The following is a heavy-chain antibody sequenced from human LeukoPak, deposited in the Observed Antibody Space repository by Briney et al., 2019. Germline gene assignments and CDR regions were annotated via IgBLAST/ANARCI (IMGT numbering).Heavy chain of an antibody. CDR2: MNPNSGNT. D-gene: IGHD3-9*01. V-gene: IGHV1-8*01. CDR3: ARDLQYYDILTGYYKGYYYYYMDV. CDR1: GYTFTSYD. Sequence: ASVKVSCKASGYTFTSYDINWVRQATGQGLEWMGWMNPNSGNTGYAQKFQGSVTMTRNTSISTAYMELSSLRSEDTAVYYCARDLQYYDILTGYYKGYYYYYMDVWGKGTTVTVSS. J-gene: IGHJ6*03.